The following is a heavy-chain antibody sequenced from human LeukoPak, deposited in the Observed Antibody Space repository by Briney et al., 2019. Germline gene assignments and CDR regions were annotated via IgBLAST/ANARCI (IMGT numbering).Heavy chain of an antibody. CDR1: GGSFSGYY. CDR2: INHSGST. Sequence: SETLSLTCAVYGGSFSGYYWSWIRQPPGEGLEWIGEINHSGSTNYNPFLKSRVTISVDTSKNQFSLKLSSVTAADTAVYYCARRFLDSYFDYWGQGTLVTVSS. V-gene: IGHV4-34*01. J-gene: IGHJ4*02. D-gene: IGHD3/OR15-3a*01. CDR3: ARRFLDSYFDY.